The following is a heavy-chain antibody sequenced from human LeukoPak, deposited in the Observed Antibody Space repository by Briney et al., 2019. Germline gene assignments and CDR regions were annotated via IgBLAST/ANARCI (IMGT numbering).Heavy chain of an antibody. CDR2: INPNSGGT. V-gene: IGHV1-2*02. D-gene: IGHD2-2*01. CDR1: GYTFTGYY. J-gene: IGHJ4*02. Sequence: GASVKVSCKASGYTFTGYYMHWVRQAPGQGLEWMGWINPNSGGTNYAQKFQGRVTMTRDTSISTAYMELSRLRSDDAAVYYCARELDGVVPAAIFGYWGQGTLVTVSS. CDR3: ARELDGVVPAAIFGY.